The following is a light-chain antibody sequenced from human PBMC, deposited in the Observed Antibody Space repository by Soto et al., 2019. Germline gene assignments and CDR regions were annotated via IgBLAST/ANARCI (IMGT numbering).Light chain of an antibody. V-gene: IGLV2-14*01. CDR2: DVS. CDR3: SSYTSSSTYV. CDR1: SSDVGGYNY. Sequence: QSALTQPASVSGSPGQSITISCTGTSSDVGGYNYVSWYQQHPGKAPKLMIYDVSNRPSGVSSRFSGSKSGNTASLTISGLQAEDEADYYCSSYTSSSTYVFGIGTSHRP. J-gene: IGLJ1*01.